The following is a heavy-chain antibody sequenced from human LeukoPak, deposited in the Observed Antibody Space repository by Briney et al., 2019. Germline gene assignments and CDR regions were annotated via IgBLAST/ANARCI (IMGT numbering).Heavy chain of an antibody. D-gene: IGHD3-10*01. CDR3: ARDGYGSGSPYAFDV. Sequence: SETLSLTCTVSGGSISGYYWSWIRQPAGKGLEWIGRIYSSGGTNYDPSPTSRVTMSVDTSKNQFSLKLSSVTAADTAVYYCARDGYGSGSPYAFDVWGQGTMVTVSS. CDR2: IYSSGGT. V-gene: IGHV4-4*07. CDR1: GGSISGYY. J-gene: IGHJ3*01.